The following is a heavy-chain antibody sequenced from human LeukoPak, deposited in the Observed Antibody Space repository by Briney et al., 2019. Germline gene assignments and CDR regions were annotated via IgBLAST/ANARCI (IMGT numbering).Heavy chain of an antibody. J-gene: IGHJ1*01. D-gene: IGHD5-24*01. V-gene: IGHV5-10-1*01. CDR1: GYSFTSYW. CDR2: IDPSDSYT. Sequence: GESLKISCKGSGYSFTSYWISWVRQMPGKGLEWMGRIDPSDSYTNYSPSFQGHVTISADKSIGTPYLQWSSLKASDTAMYYCARLGDGYDSHFQHWGQGTLVTVSS. CDR3: ARLGDGYDSHFQH.